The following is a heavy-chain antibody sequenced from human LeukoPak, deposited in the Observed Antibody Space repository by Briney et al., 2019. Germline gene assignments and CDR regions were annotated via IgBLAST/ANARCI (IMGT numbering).Heavy chain of an antibody. Sequence: GGSLRLSCAASGFTFSSYWMSWVRQAPGKGLEWVANIKQDGSEKYYVDSVKGRFTISRDNAKNSLYLQMNSLRAEDTAVYYCARVVTMVRGVYWYFDLWGRGTLVTVSS. CDR2: IKQDGSEK. D-gene: IGHD3-10*01. CDR1: GFTFSSYW. CDR3: ARVVTMVRGVYWYFDL. J-gene: IGHJ2*01. V-gene: IGHV3-7*01.